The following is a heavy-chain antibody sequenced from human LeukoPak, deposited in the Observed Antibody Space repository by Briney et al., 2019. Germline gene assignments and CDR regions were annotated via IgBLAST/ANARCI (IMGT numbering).Heavy chain of an antibody. CDR2: INAVDANT. V-gene: IGHV3-23*01. CDR1: GFIFSSLA. Sequence: GGPLRLSCAASGFIFSSLAMTWVRKAPGKGLEWVSTINAVDANTYYADSVKGRFTVSRDNSRNTLYRQMNSLRAEDTAVYYCAKQFLGANWGQGTLVIVSS. J-gene: IGHJ4*02. D-gene: IGHD4/OR15-4a*01. CDR3: AKQFLGAN.